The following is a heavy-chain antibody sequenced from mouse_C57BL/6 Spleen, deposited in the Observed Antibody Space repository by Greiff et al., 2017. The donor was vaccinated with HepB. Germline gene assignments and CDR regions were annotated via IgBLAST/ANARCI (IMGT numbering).Heavy chain of an antibody. Sequence: EVKLVESGGDLVKPGGSLKLSCAASGFTFSSYGMSWVRQTPDKRLEWVATISSGGSYTYYPDSVKGRFTISRDNAKNTLYLQMSSLKSEDTAMYYCARPPKLGGFAYWGQGTLVTVSA. CDR1: GFTFSSYG. D-gene: IGHD4-1*01. CDR2: ISSGGSYT. CDR3: ARPPKLGGFAY. J-gene: IGHJ3*01. V-gene: IGHV5-6*01.